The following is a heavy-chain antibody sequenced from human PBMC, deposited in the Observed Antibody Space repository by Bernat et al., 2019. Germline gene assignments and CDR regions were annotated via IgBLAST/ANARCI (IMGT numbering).Heavy chain of an antibody. CDR3: ARDRRGGSSWFPNSAFDS. D-gene: IGHD6-13*01. Sequence: QVQLVESGGGVVQPGRSLRLSCAASGFTFSSYSIHWVRQAPGKGLEWVAVILYDGSNKYFADSMKGRFTLSRDNSKNTLYLHMNILRAEDTAVYYCARDRRGGSSWFPNSAFDSWGQGTLVTVSS. J-gene: IGHJ4*02. CDR1: GFTFSSYS. CDR2: ILYDGSNK. V-gene: IGHV3-30-3*01.